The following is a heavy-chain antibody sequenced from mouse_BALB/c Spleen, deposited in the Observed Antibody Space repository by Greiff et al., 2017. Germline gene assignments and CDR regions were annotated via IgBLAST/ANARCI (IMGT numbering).Heavy chain of an antibody. V-gene: IGHV3-2*02. CDR3: ARGDYDYVYAMDY. J-gene: IGHJ4*01. Sequence: QLVESGPGLVKPSQSLSLTCTVTGFSITSDYAWYWIRQFPGNKLEWMGYISYSGSTSYNPSLKSRISIIRDTSKNQFFLQLNSVTTEDTATYYCARGDYDYVYAMDYWGQGTSVTVSA. CDR2: ISYSGST. CDR1: GFSITSDYA. D-gene: IGHD2-4*01.